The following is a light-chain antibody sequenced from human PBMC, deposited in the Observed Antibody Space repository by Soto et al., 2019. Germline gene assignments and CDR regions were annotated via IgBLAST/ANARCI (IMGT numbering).Light chain of an antibody. V-gene: IGKV1-33*01. Sequence: DIQMTPSPSSLSASVGDRVVITCQASQDISNSLNWYQQKPGKAPKLLIYDASNLETGVPSRFSGSGSGTHFTFTISSLQPEDLATDYCQQYDNLPSYTFGQGTKLDIK. J-gene: IGKJ2*01. CDR2: DAS. CDR3: QQYDNLPSYT. CDR1: QDISNS.